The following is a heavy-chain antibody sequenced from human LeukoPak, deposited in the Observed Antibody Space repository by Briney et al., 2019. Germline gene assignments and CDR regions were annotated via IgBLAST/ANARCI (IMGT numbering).Heavy chain of an antibody. CDR3: AKDGGDSSGWYLDY. J-gene: IGHJ4*02. D-gene: IGHD6-19*01. CDR1: GFTFSNFG. V-gene: IGHV3-23*01. Sequence: PGGSLRLSCAASGFTFSNFGMSWVRQAPGKGLEWVSVISGSGGSTFYADSVKGRFTISRDNSKNTLYLQMNSLRAEDTAVYYCAKDGGDSSGWYLDYWGQGTLVTVSS. CDR2: ISGSGGST.